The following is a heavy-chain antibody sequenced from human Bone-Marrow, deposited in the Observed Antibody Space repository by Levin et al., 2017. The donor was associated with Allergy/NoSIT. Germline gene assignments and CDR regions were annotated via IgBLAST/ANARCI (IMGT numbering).Heavy chain of an antibody. CDR1: GGTFSSYA. CDR3: ARDVSPIGYYYGMDV. V-gene: IGHV1-69*06. CDR2: IIPFFDTT. J-gene: IGHJ6*02. Sequence: SVKVSCKVSGGTFSSYAISWVRQAPGQGLEWMGGIIPFFDTTNYAQRFQGRVTIAADKSTSTAYFELSRLTTEDTAVYYCARDVSPIGYYYGMDVWGQGTTVIVSS. D-gene: IGHD2-21*01.